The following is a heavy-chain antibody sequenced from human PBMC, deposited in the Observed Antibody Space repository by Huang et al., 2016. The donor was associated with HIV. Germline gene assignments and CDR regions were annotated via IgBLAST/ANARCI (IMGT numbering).Heavy chain of an antibody. CDR3: ARLIGSPSFYYGLDV. Sequence: EVQLVQSGAEVKNPGESLKISCKGSGYRFRSNWIGWGSQCPGKGMEWRGIIYPGDSDTRYSPAFQGQVTISADKSINTAYLQWSSLKASDTAMYYCARLIGSPSFYYGLDVWGQGTTVTVSS. V-gene: IGHV5-51*01. CDR2: IYPGDSDT. J-gene: IGHJ6*02. D-gene: IGHD3-10*01. CDR1: GYRFRSNW.